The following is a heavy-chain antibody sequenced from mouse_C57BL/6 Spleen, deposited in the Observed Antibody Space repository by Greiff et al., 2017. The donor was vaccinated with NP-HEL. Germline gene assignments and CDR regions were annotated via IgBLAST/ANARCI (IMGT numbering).Heavy chain of an antibody. V-gene: IGHV1-52*01. CDR3: ARSATPHFDY. J-gene: IGHJ2*01. Sequence: QVQLQQPGAELVRPGSSVKLSCKASGYTFTSYWMHWVKQRPRQGLEWIGNIDPSDSEPHYNQKFKDKATLTVDKSSSTAYMQLSSLTSEDSAVYYCARSATPHFDYWGQGTTLTVSS. CDR2: IDPSDSEP. CDR1: GYTFTSYW.